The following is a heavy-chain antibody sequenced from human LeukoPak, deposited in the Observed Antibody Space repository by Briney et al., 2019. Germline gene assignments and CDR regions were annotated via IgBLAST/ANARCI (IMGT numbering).Heavy chain of an antibody. CDR2: ITINGGTT. Sequence: GGSLRLSCSASGFXFSSYAIHWVRQAPGKGQEYVSAITINGGTTYYADSVKGRFTISRDNSKNTLYLQMSSLRAEDTAVYHCVKSLDTGMVWYHYGMDVWGQGTTVTVSS. CDR3: VKSLDTGMVWYHYGMDV. D-gene: IGHD5-18*01. J-gene: IGHJ6*02. CDR1: GFXFSSYA. V-gene: IGHV3-64D*09.